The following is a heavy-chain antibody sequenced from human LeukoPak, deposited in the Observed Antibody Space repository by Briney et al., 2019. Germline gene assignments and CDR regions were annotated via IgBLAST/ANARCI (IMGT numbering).Heavy chain of an antibody. J-gene: IGHJ5*02. Sequence: GGSLRLSCAASGFTFSSYAMHWVRQAPGKGLEWVAVISYDGSNKYCADSVKGRFTISRDNAKNSLYLQMNSLRAEDTALYYCAKGPVGDYNWFDPWGQGTLVTVSS. CDR2: ISYDGSNK. V-gene: IGHV3-30*04. CDR1: GFTFSSYA. CDR3: AKGPVGDYNWFDP. D-gene: IGHD3-10*01.